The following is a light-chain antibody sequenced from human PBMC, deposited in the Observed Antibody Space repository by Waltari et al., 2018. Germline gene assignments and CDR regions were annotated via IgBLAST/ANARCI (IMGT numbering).Light chain of an antibody. CDR2: GTY. J-gene: IGKJ2*01. V-gene: IGKV3-11*01. CDR1: QSVSNY. CDR3: QQRASWPNT. Sequence: EIVLTQSPATLYLSPGDGATLSCRASQSVSNYLAWYQQKPGQAPRLLIYGTYNRATGIPARFSGSGSGTDFTLTISSLEPEDFAVYYCQQRASWPNTFGQGTKLEIK.